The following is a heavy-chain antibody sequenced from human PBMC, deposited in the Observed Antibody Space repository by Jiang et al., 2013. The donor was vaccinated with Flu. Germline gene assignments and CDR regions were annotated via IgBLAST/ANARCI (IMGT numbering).Heavy chain of an antibody. D-gene: IGHD5-18*01. J-gene: IGHJ5*02. CDR1: GGTFSSYA. V-gene: IGHV1-69*04. CDR2: IIPILGIA. Sequence: GAEVKKPGSSVKVSCKASGGTFSSYAISWVRQAPGQGLEWMGRIIPILGIANYAQKFQGRVTITADKSTSTAYMELSSLRSEDTAVYYCARAPPRSDTNNWFDPWGQGTLVTVSS. CDR3: ARAPPRSDTNNWFDP.